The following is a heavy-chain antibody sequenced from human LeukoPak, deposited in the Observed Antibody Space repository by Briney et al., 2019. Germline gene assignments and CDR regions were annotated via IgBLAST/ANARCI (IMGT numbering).Heavy chain of an antibody. D-gene: IGHD3-10*01. CDR3: ARGLTIGSGDAFDI. J-gene: IGHJ3*02. Sequence: GGSLRLSCAASGFTVSSNYMSWVRQAPGKGLEWVSVIYSGGSTYYADSVKGRFTISRDNSKNTLYLQMNSRRAEDTAVYYCARGLTIGSGDAFDIWGQGTMVTVSS. V-gene: IGHV3-53*01. CDR2: IYSGGST. CDR1: GFTVSSNY.